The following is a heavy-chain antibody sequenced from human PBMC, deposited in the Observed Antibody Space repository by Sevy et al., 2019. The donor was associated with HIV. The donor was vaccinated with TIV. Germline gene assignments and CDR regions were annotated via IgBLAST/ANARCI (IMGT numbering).Heavy chain of an antibody. CDR2: ISSSSTI. D-gene: IGHD3-22*01. V-gene: IGHV3-48*02. CDR3: ARDQYYYDGSGYYKANDY. CDR1: GFTFSSYS. Sequence: GGSLRLSCAASGFTFSSYSMNWVRQAPGKGLEWVSYISSSSTIYYADSVKGRFTISRDNAKNSLYLQMNSLRDEDTAVYDCARDQYYYDGSGYYKANDYWGQGTLVTVSS. J-gene: IGHJ4*02.